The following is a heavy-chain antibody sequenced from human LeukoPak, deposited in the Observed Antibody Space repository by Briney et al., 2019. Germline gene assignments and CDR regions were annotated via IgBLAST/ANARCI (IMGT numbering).Heavy chain of an antibody. J-gene: IGHJ3*02. CDR1: GYTFTGYY. V-gene: IGHV1-2*02. CDR2: INPNSGGT. CDR3: AADSSGCDAFDI. D-gene: IGHD3-22*01. Sequence: ASVTVSCKASGYTFTGYYMHWVRQAPGQGLEWMGWINPNSGGTNYAQKFQGRVTMTRDTSISTAYMELSRLRSDDTAVYYCAADSSGCDAFDIWGQGTMVTVSS.